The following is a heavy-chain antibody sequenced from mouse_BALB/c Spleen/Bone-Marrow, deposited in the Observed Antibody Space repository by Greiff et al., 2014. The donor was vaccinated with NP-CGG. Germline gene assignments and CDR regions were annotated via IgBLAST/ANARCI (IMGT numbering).Heavy chain of an antibody. D-gene: IGHD3-1*01. V-gene: IGHV1S56*01. CDR2: IYPGNVNT. CDR3: ASYCGTYFDI. J-gene: IGHJ1*01. Sequence: QVQLKHSGPVLVKPGASVRISCKASGYTFTSYYIHWARQRPGQGPEWIGWIYPGNVNTKYNEKFKGKATLTADKSSSTAYMQLSSLTSGDSAVYFCASYCGTYFDIWGAGTTVTVSS. CDR1: GYTFTSYY.